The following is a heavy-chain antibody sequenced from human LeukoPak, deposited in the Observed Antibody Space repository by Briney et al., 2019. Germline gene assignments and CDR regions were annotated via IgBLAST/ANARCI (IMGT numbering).Heavy chain of an antibody. J-gene: IGHJ4*02. CDR1: GFTFGKYW. CDR3: AQLLLRGPTA. V-gene: IGHV3-7*01. D-gene: IGHD2-15*01. Sequence: GGSLRLSCVASGFTFGKYWMSWVRQAPGKGLEWVANIKLDGSEKNYVDSVKGRFTISRDNTKNSLYLQMSSLRAEDTAVYYCAQLLLRGPTAWGQGTLVTVSS. CDR2: IKLDGSEK.